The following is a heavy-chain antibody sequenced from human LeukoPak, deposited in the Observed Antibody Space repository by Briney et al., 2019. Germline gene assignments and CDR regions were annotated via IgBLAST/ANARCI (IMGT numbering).Heavy chain of an antibody. V-gene: IGHV3-30-3*01. CDR1: GFTFRSYA. CDR3: ASLYYYDSSFDY. J-gene: IGHJ4*02. Sequence: PGRSLRLSCAASGFTFRSYAKHLVRQSPGKGLERVAVISYDGSKKYYADSVKGRFTISRDNSKNTLYLQMNSLRAEDTAVYYCASLYYYDSSFDYWGQGTLVTVSS. D-gene: IGHD3-22*01. CDR2: ISYDGSKK.